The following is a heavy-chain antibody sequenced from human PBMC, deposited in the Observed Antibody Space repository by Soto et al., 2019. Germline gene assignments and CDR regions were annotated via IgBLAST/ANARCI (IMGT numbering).Heavy chain of an antibody. CDR2: TYYRSKWYN. V-gene: IGHV6-1*01. Sequence: SQTLSFTCAISGDSVSSNSAAWNWIRQSPSRGLEWLGRTYYRSKWYNDYAVSVKSRITINPDTSKNQFSLQLNSVTPEDTAVYYCARASDYDILTGYLAFDYWGQGTLVTVSS. CDR3: ARASDYDILTGYLAFDY. J-gene: IGHJ4*02. CDR1: GDSVSSNSAA. D-gene: IGHD3-9*01.